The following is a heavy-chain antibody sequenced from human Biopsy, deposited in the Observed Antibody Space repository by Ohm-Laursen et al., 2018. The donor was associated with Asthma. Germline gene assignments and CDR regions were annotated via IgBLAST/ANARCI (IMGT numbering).Heavy chain of an antibody. D-gene: IGHD3-22*01. CDR2: VSSDGHNK. CDR3: ARQSGQEYGDSIPFDT. V-gene: IGHV3-30*03. Sequence: RSLRLSCAASGFTFMTYGMHWVRQGPGKGLEWVALVSSDGHNKYYEDSVKGRFTISRDNSRNRLYLQINSLTVEDSAVYFCARQSGQEYGDSIPFDTWGQGTKVAVSS. J-gene: IGHJ3*02. CDR1: GFTFMTYG.